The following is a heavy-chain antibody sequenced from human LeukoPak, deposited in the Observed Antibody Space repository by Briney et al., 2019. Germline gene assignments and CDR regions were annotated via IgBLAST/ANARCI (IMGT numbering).Heavy chain of an antibody. CDR1: GYTFTSYY. V-gene: IGHV1-2*02. Sequence: ASVKVSCKASGYTFTSYYMHWVRQAPGQGLEWMGRINPNSGGAIYAQKFQGRVTMTRDTSISTAYMELNRLGSDDTAVYYCAKDGPGSGKTYFDYWGQGTLVTVSS. D-gene: IGHD3-10*01. CDR2: INPNSGGA. J-gene: IGHJ4*02. CDR3: AKDGPGSGKTYFDY.